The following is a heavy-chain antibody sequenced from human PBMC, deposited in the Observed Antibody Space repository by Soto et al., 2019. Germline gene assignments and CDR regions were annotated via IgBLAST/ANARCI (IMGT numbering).Heavy chain of an antibody. CDR1: GYTFTKYG. D-gene: IGHD5-12*01. Sequence: VQLVQSGGEVRKPGASVTVSCRASGYTFTKYGISWVRQAPGQGLEWMGWISAVNDNTNYAQNLPGRVPMATDTSTRTAYMQLRSLRSDDTAVHFCAMGTSGYDYGLFAFWGQGTLVTVSS. CDR2: ISAVNDNT. CDR3: AMGTSGYDYGLFAF. V-gene: IGHV1-18*01. J-gene: IGHJ1*01.